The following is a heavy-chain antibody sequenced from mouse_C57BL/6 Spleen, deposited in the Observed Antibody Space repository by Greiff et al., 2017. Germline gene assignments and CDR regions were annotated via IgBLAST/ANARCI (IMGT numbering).Heavy chain of an antibody. V-gene: IGHV1-61*01. CDR3: ARTYGSSYGNFDY. Sequence: VQLQQPGAELVRPGSSVKLSCKASGYTFTSYWMDWVKQRPGQGLEWIGNIYPSDSETHYNQKFKDKATLTVDKSSSTAYMQLSSLTSEDSAVYYCARTYGSSYGNFDYWGQGTTLTVSS. CDR2: IYPSDSET. D-gene: IGHD1-1*01. CDR1: GYTFTSYW. J-gene: IGHJ2*01.